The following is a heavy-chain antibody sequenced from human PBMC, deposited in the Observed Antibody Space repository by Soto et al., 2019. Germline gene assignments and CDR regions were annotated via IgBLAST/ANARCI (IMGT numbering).Heavy chain of an antibody. V-gene: IGHV4-31*03. Sequence: QVPLQESGPGLVKPSQTLSLTCTVSGGSISSEGYYWSWFRQLPGKGLEWIGDIYYSGTTYHNPSLRSRVTISVDTSKNQFSLKLSSVTAADTAVYYCASLYYYDSSGYPPGDYWGQGTLVTVSS. D-gene: IGHD3-22*01. CDR3: ASLYYYDSSGYPPGDY. J-gene: IGHJ4*02. CDR1: GGSISSEGYY. CDR2: IYYSGTT.